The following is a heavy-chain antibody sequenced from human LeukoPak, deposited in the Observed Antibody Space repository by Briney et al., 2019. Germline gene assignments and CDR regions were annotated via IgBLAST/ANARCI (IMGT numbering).Heavy chain of an antibody. D-gene: IGHD3-22*01. CDR3: ARHYYDSSGYQS. CDR1: GYTFTGYY. V-gene: IGHV1-2*02. J-gene: IGHJ4*02. Sequence: GASVKVSCEASGYTFTGYYMHWVRQAPGQGLEWMGWINPNSGGTNYAQKFQGRVTMTRDTSISTAYMELSRLRSDDTAVYYCARHYYDSSGYQSWGQGTLVTVSS. CDR2: INPNSGGT.